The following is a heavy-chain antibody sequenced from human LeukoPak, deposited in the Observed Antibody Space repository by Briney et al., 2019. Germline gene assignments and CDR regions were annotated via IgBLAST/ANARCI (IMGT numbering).Heavy chain of an antibody. CDR3: ARRISPTSPEDY. CDR2: INHSGST. CDR1: GGSTSSYY. J-gene: IGHJ4*02. D-gene: IGHD2-15*01. V-gene: IGHV4-34*01. Sequence: SETLSLTCTVSGGSTSSYYWSWIRQPPGKGLEWIGEINHSGSTNYNPSLKSRVTISVDTSKNQFSLKLSSVTAADTAVYYCARRISPTSPEDYWGQGTLVTVSS.